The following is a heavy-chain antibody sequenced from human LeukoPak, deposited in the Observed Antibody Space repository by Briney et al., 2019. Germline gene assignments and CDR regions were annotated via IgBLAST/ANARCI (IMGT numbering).Heavy chain of an antibody. CDR1: GGSIISSDYH. CDR3: ARRQATGLHYFDY. CDR2: ISVSGASK. J-gene: IGHJ4*02. Sequence: PSETLSLTCTVSGGSIISSDYHWGWVRQPPGKGLEWVSTISVSGASKYYADSVKGRFTISRDSSKNTLHLQMNSLRAEDTAVYYCARRQATGLHYFDYWGQGTPVTVSS. V-gene: IGHV3-23*01. D-gene: IGHD1-1*01.